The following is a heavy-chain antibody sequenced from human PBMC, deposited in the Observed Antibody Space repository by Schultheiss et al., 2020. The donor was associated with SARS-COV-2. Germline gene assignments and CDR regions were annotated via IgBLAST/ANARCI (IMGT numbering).Heavy chain of an antibody. CDR2: ISRSGST. CDR3: ARRRSDGNWWLDT. V-gene: IGHV4-34*01. Sequence: GSLRLSCAVYGGSFSGYYWSWIRQPPGKGLEYIGEISRSGSTNYNPSLKSRVTISVDTSKNQFSLKLTSVIAADTAVYYCARRRSDGNWWLDTWGQGTLVTVSS. CDR1: GGSFSGYY. D-gene: IGHD2-8*02. J-gene: IGHJ5*02.